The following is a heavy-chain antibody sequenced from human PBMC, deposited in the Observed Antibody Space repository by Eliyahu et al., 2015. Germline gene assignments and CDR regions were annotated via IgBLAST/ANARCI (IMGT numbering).Heavy chain of an antibody. J-gene: IGHJ6*02. V-gene: IGHV4-61*08. CDR3: ARDVGRRGYSFGLDV. CDR2: IHYSGSA. D-gene: IGHD1-26*01. Sequence: QVQLQESGPGLMKPSETLSLTCTVSGGYVXSGANYWSWIRQSPGKGLEWIGDIHYSGSANYHPSLESRVTISVDTSKNQFSLKLRSVTAADTAMYYCARDVGRRGYSFGLDVWGQGTRVTVSS. CDR1: GGYVXSGANY.